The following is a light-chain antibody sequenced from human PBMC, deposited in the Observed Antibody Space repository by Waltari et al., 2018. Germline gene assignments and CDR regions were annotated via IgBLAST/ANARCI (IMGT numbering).Light chain of an antibody. Sequence: DIQMTQSPSTLSASVGDRVTITCRASQSISNWLAWYQQKPGKAPKLLIYEASTLESGVPSRCSGSGSGTEFTLTISSLQPDDFATYYCQQYNSYSLLTFGGGTKVEIK. CDR1: QSISNW. CDR2: EAS. CDR3: QQYNSYSLLT. J-gene: IGKJ4*01. V-gene: IGKV1-5*03.